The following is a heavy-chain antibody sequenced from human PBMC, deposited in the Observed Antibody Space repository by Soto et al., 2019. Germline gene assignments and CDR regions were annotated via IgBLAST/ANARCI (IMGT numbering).Heavy chain of an antibody. Sequence: GGSLRLSCAATGFNFGSYAMGWVRQAPGKGLEWVSGVSGSGSSPYYADSVKGRLTISKDKSKNTLYLDLNNLRSEDTAVYFCVKGKESGYRGAFDSWGQGTMVTVSS. CDR3: VKGKESGYRGAFDS. V-gene: IGHV3-23*01. D-gene: IGHD5-18*01. CDR1: GFNFGSYA. J-gene: IGHJ4*02. CDR2: VSGSGSSP.